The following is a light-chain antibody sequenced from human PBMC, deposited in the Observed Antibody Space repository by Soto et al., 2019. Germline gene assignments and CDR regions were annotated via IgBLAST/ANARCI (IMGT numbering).Light chain of an antibody. J-gene: IGKJ1*01. Sequence: DIQMTQSPSSLSASVGDRFAITCQASQDISNYLNWYQQKPGKAPKLLIYDASNLETGVPSRFSGSGSGTDFTLTITSLQTEDVATYYCQKYDSDPKTFGHGTKVDI. CDR1: QDISNY. CDR2: DAS. V-gene: IGKV1-33*01. CDR3: QKYDSDPKT.